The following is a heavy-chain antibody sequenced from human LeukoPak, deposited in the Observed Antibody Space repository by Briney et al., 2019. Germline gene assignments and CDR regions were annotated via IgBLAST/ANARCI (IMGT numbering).Heavy chain of an antibody. Sequence: PSETLSLTCTVSDDSINDYYWSWIRQPAGKGLEWIGRIYTTGSTNYSPSLKSRVTMSIDMSKNQFSLNLSSVTAADTAVYYCARGGEWSYDYWGQGTLVTVSS. V-gene: IGHV4-4*07. CDR1: DDSINDYY. D-gene: IGHD3-3*01. CDR3: ARGGEWSYDY. CDR2: IYTTGST. J-gene: IGHJ4*02.